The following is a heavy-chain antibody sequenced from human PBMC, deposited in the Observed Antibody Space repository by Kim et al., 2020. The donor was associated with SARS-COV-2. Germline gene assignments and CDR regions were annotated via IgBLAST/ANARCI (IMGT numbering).Heavy chain of an antibody. CDR1: GFTLSNNA. J-gene: IGHJ5*01. CDR3: SKDRGRSDWPSVDS. CDR2: IHTRGCAETT. Sequence: GGSLRLSCAASGFTLSNNAMSWVRQAPGRGLEWVSTIHTRGCAETTYYADSVNGRFTISRDSSKHTLFLQLNSLRTDDTALYYCSKDRGRSDWPSVDSW. D-gene: IGHD2-21*02. V-gene: IGHV3-23*01.